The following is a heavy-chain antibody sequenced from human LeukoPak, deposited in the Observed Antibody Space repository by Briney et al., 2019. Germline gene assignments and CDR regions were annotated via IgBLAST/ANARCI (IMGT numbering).Heavy chain of an antibody. D-gene: IGHD6-13*01. CDR3: ARDRAGSSWSDNWFDP. CDR1: GYTFTSYG. CDR2: ISAYNGNT. Sequence: ASVKVSCKASGYTFTSYGISWVRQAPGQGLEWMGWISAYNGNTNYAQKLQGRVTMTTATSTSTAYMELRSLRSDDTAVYYCARDRAGSSWSDNWFDPWGQGTLVTVSS. V-gene: IGHV1-18*01. J-gene: IGHJ5*02.